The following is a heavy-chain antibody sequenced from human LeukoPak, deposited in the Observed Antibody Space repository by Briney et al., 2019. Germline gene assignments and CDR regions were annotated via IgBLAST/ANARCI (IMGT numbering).Heavy chain of an antibody. J-gene: IGHJ4*02. CDR1: GGSISSSSYY. V-gene: IGHV4-39*07. Sequence: SETLSLTCTVSGGSISSSSYYWGWIRQPPGKGLEWIGSIYYSGSTYYNPSLKSRVTISVDTSKNQFSLKLSSVTAADTAVYYCARAAPCTNGVCYYGYWGQGTLVTVSS. D-gene: IGHD2-8*01. CDR2: IYYSGST. CDR3: ARAAPCTNGVCYYGY.